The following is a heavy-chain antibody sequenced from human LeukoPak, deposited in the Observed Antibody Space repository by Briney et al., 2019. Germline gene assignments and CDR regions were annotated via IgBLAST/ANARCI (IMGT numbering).Heavy chain of an antibody. CDR3: AKDRYSSGWYYFDY. CDR2: ISYDGSNK. J-gene: IGHJ4*02. D-gene: IGHD6-19*01. Sequence: PGGSLRLSCAASGFTFSSYGMHWVRQAPGKGLKWVAVISYDGSNKYYADSVKGRFTISRDNSKNTLYLQMNSLRAEDSAVYYCAKDRYSSGWYYFDYWGQGTLVTVSS. V-gene: IGHV3-30*18. CDR1: GFTFSSYG.